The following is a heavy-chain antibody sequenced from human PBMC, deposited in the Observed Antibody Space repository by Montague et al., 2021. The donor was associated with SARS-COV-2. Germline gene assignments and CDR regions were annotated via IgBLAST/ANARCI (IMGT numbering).Heavy chain of an antibody. CDR2: IYCIVRT. CDR3: ARLGLRYFDWLLLGEGYFDY. V-gene: IGHV4-59*08. Sequence: SETLSLTCLCYLGSISRCTRAWIGRPPVWSLVWFGFIYCIVRTNYNPSLKSRVTISVDTSKNQFSLKLSSVTAADTAVYYCARLGLRYFDWLLLGEGYFDYWGQGTLVTVSS. J-gene: IGHJ4*02. D-gene: IGHD3-9*01. CDR1: LGSISRCT.